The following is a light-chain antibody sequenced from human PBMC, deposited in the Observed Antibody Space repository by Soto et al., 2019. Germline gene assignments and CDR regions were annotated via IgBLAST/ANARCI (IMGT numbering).Light chain of an antibody. V-gene: IGKV3-15*01. CDR3: QQYNSWPPWT. J-gene: IGKJ1*01. CDR1: QTVVNN. Sequence: IVMTQSPATLSVSPGESATLSCRANQTVVNNLAWYQQRPGQPPRLLISGASTRATGVSARFSGSGSGTEFTLTINSLQSEDFGVYYCQQYNSWPPWTFGQGTKVEIK. CDR2: GAS.